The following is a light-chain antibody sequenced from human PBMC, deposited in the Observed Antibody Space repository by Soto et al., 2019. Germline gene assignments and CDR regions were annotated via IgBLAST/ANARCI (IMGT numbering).Light chain of an antibody. CDR2: GAS. CDR1: QSVSSSY. V-gene: IGKV3D-7*01. CDR3: QKYGTSPPIS. Sequence: EIVMTQSPATLSLSPGERATLSCRAGQSVSSSYLSWYQQKPGQAPRLLIYGASTRATGIPDRFSGSGSGTDFTLTISRLQPEDFAVYYCQKYGTSPPISFGPGTKVDIK. J-gene: IGKJ3*01.